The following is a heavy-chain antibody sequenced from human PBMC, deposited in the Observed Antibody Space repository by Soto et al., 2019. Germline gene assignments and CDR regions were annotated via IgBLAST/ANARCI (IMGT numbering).Heavy chain of an antibody. J-gene: IGHJ4*02. CDR3: AREREAGQPYFDY. D-gene: IGHD6-19*01. CDR2: VIPIFGST. Sequence: QVQLVQSGAEVKKPGSSVKVSCKASGGIFRSFAISWVRQAPGQGLEWMGGVIPIFGSTNYAQKFQGRVTIIADESTSTDYMELSNLRSDDTAVYYCAREREAGQPYFDYWGQGTLVTVSS. CDR1: GGIFRSFA. V-gene: IGHV1-69*01.